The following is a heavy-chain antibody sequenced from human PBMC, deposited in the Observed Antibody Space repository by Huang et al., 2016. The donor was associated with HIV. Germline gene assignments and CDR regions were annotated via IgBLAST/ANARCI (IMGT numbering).Heavy chain of an antibody. J-gene: IGHJ2*01. CDR2: IYYSGST. Sequence: QVQLQESVPGLVKPSDTLSLTCAVSCYSISSSNWWGWIRQPPGKGLEWIGYIYYSGSTYYNPSLKSRVTMSVDTSKNQFSLKLSSVTAVDTAVYYCARIPTQWLGRYWYFDLWGRGTLVTVSS. CDR3: ARIPTQWLGRYWYFDL. D-gene: IGHD6-19*01. V-gene: IGHV4-28*01. CDR1: CYSISSSNW.